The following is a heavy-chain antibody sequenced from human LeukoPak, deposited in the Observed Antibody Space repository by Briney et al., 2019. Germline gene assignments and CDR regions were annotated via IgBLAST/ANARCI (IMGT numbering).Heavy chain of an antibody. D-gene: IGHD1-1*01. Sequence: GGSLRLSCAASGFTFSSYGMHWVRQASGKGLEWVAVIWYDGSNKYYADSVKGRFTISRDNSKNTLYLQMNSLRAEDTAVYYCARFNGGTSYGLDVWGQGTTVTVSS. V-gene: IGHV3-33*01. CDR2: IWYDGSNK. CDR1: GFTFSSYG. CDR3: ARFNGGTSYGLDV. J-gene: IGHJ6*02.